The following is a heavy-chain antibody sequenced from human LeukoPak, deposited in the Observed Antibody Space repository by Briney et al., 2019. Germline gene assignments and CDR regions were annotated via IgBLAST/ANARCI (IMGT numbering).Heavy chain of an antibody. CDR3: ARDHRGAAAGD. J-gene: IGHJ3*01. CDR2: ISSTSSTI. Sequence: GGSLRLSCAASGFIFSDYSMDWVRQAPGKGLEWISYISSTSSTIYYADSVEGRFTISRDNAKNSLYLQMNSLRAEDTAVYYCARDHRGAAAGDWGQGTMVTVSS. CDR1: GFIFSDYS. D-gene: IGHD1-26*01. V-gene: IGHV3-48*04.